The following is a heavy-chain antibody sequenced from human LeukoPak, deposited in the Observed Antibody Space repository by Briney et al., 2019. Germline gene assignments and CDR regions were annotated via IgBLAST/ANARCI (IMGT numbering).Heavy chain of an antibody. CDR2: ISAYNGNT. D-gene: IGHD3-9*01. V-gene: IGHV1-18*01. J-gene: IGHJ6*02. CDR1: GYTFTSYG. Sequence: ASVKVSCKASGYTFTSYGISWVRQAPGQGLEWMGWISAYNGNTNYAQKLQGRVTMTTDTSTSTAYMELRSLRSDDTAVYYCARDQPGMPGLRYFDWLSRRGYYYGMDVWGQGTTVTVSS. CDR3: ARDQPGMPGLRYFDWLSRRGYYYGMDV.